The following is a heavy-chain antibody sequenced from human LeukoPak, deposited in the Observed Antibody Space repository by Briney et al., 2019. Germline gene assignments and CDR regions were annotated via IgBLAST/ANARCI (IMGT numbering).Heavy chain of an antibody. CDR1: GGSFSGYY. J-gene: IGHJ4*02. D-gene: IGHD5-18*01. CDR3: ARVGVGYSYGYAGDY. Sequence: PSETLSLACAVYGGSFSGYYWSWIRQPPGKGLEWIGEINHSGSTNYNPSLKSRVTISVDTSKNQFSLKLSSVTAADTAVYYCARVGVGYSYGYAGDYWGQGTLVTVSS. V-gene: IGHV4-34*01. CDR2: INHSGST.